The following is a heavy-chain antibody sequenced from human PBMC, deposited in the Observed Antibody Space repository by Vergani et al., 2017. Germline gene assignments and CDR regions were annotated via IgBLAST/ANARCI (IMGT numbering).Heavy chain of an antibody. D-gene: IGHD2-15*01. CDR2: ISYDGSNK. J-gene: IGHJ4*02. CDR3: AKDLPPGIVVVVAATPDY. CDR1: GFTFSSYS. Sequence: VQLVESGGGLVQPGGSLRLSCAASGFTFSSYSMNWVRQAPGKGLEWVAVISYDGSNKYYADSVKGRFTISRDNSKNTLYLQMNSLRAEDTAVYYCAKDLPPGIVVVVAATPDYWGQGTLVTVSS. V-gene: IGHV3-30*18.